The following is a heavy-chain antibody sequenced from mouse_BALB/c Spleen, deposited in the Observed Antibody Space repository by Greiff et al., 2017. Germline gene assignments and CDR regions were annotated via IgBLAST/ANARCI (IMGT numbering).Heavy chain of an antibody. CDR2: IDPANGNT. J-gene: IGHJ4*01. Sequence: VQLQQSGAELVKPGASVKLSCTASGFNIKDTYMHWVKQRPEQGLEWIGRIDPANGNTKYDPKFQGKATITADTSSNTAYLQLSSLTSEDTAVYYCARSAYYPAMDYWGQGTSVTVSS. CDR1: GFNIKDTY. CDR3: ARSAYYPAMDY. V-gene: IGHV14-3*02. D-gene: IGHD2-10*01.